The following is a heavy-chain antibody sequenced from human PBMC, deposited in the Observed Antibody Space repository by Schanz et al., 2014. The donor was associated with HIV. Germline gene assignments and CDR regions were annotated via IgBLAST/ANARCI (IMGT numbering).Heavy chain of an antibody. D-gene: IGHD3-22*01. Sequence: QVQLQQWGAGLLKPSETLSLTCAIYGGSSIGNYWSWIRQSPGKGLEWIGNINQSGSTTYNPSLKSRVPMSIDTSETQFFLERTSVTAADTAVYYCARTVPRYDSSGSYPDAFDIWGQGTMVTVSS. CDR3: ARTVPRYDSSGSYPDAFDI. J-gene: IGHJ3*02. V-gene: IGHV4-34*01. CDR2: INQSGST. CDR1: GGSSIGNY.